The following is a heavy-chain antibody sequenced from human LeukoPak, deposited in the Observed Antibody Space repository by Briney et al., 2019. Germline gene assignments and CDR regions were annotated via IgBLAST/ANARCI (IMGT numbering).Heavy chain of an antibody. CDR1: GFTFSSYG. Sequence: GRSLRLSCAASGFTFSSYGMHWVRQAPGKGLEWVAFIRYDGSNKYYADSVKGRFTISRDNAKNSLYLQMNSLRAEDTAVYYCARERWFGSRFLWYWGQGTLVTVSS. CDR2: IRYDGSNK. V-gene: IGHV3-33*01. D-gene: IGHD3-10*01. CDR3: ARERWFGSRFLWY. J-gene: IGHJ4*02.